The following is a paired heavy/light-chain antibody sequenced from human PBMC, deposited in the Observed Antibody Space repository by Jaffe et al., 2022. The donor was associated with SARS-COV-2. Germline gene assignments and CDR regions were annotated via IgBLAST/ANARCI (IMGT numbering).Light chain of an antibody. CDR2: DVY. J-gene: IGLJ2*01. CDR1: SSDVGNYDY. Sequence: QSALTQPASVSGSPGQSIAISCTGTSSDVGNYDYVSWYQHHPGKAPKLMIYDVYNRPSGVSNRFSGSKSGNTASLTISGLQVEDEADYYCSSYTTISTLVFGGGTKLTVL. V-gene: IGLV2-14*03. CDR3: SSYTTISTLV.
Heavy chain of an antibody. CDR1: GGSLSGYY. V-gene: IGHV4-34*01. CDR3: ARGGASRDIVTTDPPYFGMDV. J-gene: IGHJ6*02. D-gene: IGHD5-12*01. CDR2: INHSGIT. Sequence: QVQLQQWGAGLLKPSETLSLTCGVYGGSLSGYYWSWIRQPPGKGLEWIGEINHSGITKYNPSLKSRVTISVDTSKNQFSLNLSSVTAADTAAYYCARGGASRDIVTTDPPYFGMDVWGQGTTVTVSS.